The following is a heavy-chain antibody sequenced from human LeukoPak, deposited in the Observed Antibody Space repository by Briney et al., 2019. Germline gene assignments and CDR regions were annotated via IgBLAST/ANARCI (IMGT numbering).Heavy chain of an antibody. CDR1: GYTFTSYG. CDR3: ARVYYDFWSGYPTPFDY. D-gene: IGHD3-3*01. Sequence: ASVKVSCKASGYTFTSYGISWVRQAPGQGLEWMGWISAYNGNTNYAQKLQGRVTMTTDTSTSTAYMELRSLRSDDTAVYYCARVYYDFWSGYPTPFDYWGQGTLVTVSS. J-gene: IGHJ4*02. CDR2: ISAYNGNT. V-gene: IGHV1-18*01.